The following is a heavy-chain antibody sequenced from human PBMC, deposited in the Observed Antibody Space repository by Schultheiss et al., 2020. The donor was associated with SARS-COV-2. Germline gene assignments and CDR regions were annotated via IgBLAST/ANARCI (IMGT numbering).Heavy chain of an antibody. CDR2: IYYSGST. D-gene: IGHD3-22*01. CDR1: GGSFSGYY. J-gene: IGHJ4*02. V-gene: IGHV4-34*01. CDR3: ARLPYYYDSSGYYFDY. Sequence: SETLSLTCAVYGGSFSGYYWSWIRQPPGKGLEWIGYIYYSGSTYYNPSLKSRVTILVDTSKNQFSLKLSSVTAADTAVYYCARLPYYYDSSGYYFDYWGQGTLVTVSS.